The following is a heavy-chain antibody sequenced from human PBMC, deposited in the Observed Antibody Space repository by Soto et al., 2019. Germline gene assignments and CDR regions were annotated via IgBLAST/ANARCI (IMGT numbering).Heavy chain of an antibody. V-gene: IGHV3-53*01. Sequence: EVQLVESGGGLIQPGGSLRLSCAVSGFTVSNNYMSWVRQAPGKGLEGVSVIYSGGYTAYGDSVKGRFTISRDNSKNTLYLQKNPLGPEHRAFFYWATQPGGGGYWGQGTLVTVSS. CDR1: GFTVSNNY. CDR3: ATQPGGGGY. CDR2: IYSGGYT. D-gene: IGHD3-10*01. J-gene: IGHJ4*02.